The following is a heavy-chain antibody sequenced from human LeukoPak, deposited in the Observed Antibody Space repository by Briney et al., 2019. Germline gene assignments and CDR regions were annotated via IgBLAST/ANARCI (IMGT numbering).Heavy chain of an antibody. CDR2: ISSSGSTI. Sequence: GGSLRLSCAASGFTFSSYEMNWVRQAPGKGLEWVSYISSSGSTIYYADSVKGRFTISRDNAKNSLYLQMNSLRAEDTAVYYCARDSGHSRHLDYWGQGTLVTVSS. J-gene: IGHJ4*02. V-gene: IGHV3-48*03. D-gene: IGHD5-18*01. CDR1: GFTFSSYE. CDR3: ARDSGHSRHLDY.